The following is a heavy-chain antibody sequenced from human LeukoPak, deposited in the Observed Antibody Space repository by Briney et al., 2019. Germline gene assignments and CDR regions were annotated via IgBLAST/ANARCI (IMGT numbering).Heavy chain of an antibody. V-gene: IGHV4-34*01. CDR1: GGSFSGYY. CDR2: IDHSGST. CDR3: ARVRCGGSCHFDY. Sequence: SETLSLTCAVYGGSFSGYYWSWIRQPPGKGLEWIGEIDHSGSTNYNPSLKSRVTISVDTSKNQFSLKLSSVTAADTAVYYCARVRCGGSCHFDYWGQGTPVTVSS. D-gene: IGHD2-15*01. J-gene: IGHJ4*02.